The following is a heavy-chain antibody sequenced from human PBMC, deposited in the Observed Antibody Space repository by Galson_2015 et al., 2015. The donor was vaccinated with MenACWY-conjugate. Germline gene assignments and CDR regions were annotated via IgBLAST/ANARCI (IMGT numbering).Heavy chain of an antibody. CDR2: ISPGDSNT. V-gene: IGHV5-51*01. CDR1: GYNFITYW. J-gene: IGHJ6*02. Sequence: KASGYNFITYWIAWVRQMPGRGLEWVGLISPGDSNTRYSPSFQGQVTISADKSISTAYLQWSSLKASDTAMYYCARHPPGGRGLDVWGQGTTVTVSS. CDR3: ARHPPGGRGLDV. D-gene: IGHD1-26*01.